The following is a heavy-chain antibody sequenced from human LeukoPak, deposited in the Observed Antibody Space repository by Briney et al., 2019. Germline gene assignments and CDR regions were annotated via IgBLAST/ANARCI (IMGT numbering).Heavy chain of an antibody. CDR3: AREMERWLQSIDY. V-gene: IGHV1-8*01. D-gene: IGHD5-24*01. Sequence: ASVKVSCKASGYTFTSYDINWVRQATGQGLEWMGWMNPNSGNTGYAQKFQGRVTMTRDTSTSTVYMELSSLRSEDTAVYYCAREMERWLQSIDYWGQGTLVTVSS. CDR1: GYTFTSYD. CDR2: MNPNSGNT. J-gene: IGHJ4*02.